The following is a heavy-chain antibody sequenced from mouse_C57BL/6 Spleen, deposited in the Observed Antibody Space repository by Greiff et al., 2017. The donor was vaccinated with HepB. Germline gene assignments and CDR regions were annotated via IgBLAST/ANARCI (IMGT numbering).Heavy chain of an antibody. V-gene: IGHV1-19*01. CDR3: AREEHGYYAMDY. CDR1: GYTFTDYY. J-gene: IGHJ4*01. CDR2: INPYNGGT. Sequence: EVKLQESGPVLVKPGASVKMSCKASGYTFTDYYMNWVKQSHGKSLEWIGVINPYNGGTSYNQKFKGKATLTVDKSSSTAYMELNSLTSEDSAVYYCAREEHGYYAMDYWGQGTSVTVSS.